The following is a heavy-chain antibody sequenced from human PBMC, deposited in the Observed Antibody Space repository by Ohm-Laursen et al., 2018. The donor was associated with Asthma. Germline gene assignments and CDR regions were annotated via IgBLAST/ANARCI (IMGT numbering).Heavy chain of an antibody. CDR1: GFTFSSYG. CDR3: AKAVAGTNYYYYGMDV. CDR2: ISYDGSNK. V-gene: IGHV3-30*18. J-gene: IGHJ6*02. Sequence: SLRLSCTAFGFTFSSYGMHWVRQAPGKGLEWVAVISYDGSNKYYADSVKGRFTISRDNSKNTLYLQMNSLRAEDTAVYYCAKAVAGTNYYYYGMDVWGQGTTVTVSS. D-gene: IGHD6-19*01.